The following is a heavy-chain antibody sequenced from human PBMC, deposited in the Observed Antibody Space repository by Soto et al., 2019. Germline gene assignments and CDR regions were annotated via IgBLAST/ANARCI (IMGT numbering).Heavy chain of an antibody. V-gene: IGHV3-7*05. CDR2: IKQDGSEK. D-gene: IGHD3-3*01. CDR3: ARDRPYYDFWSGYYFSRGDYYGMDV. Sequence: PGGSLRLSCAASGFTFSSYWMSWVRQAPGKGLEWVANIKQDGSEKYYVDSVKGRFTISRDNAKNSLYLQMNSLRAEDTAVYYCARDRPYYDFWSGYYFSRGDYYGMDVWGQGTTVTVSS. J-gene: IGHJ6*02. CDR1: GFTFSSYW.